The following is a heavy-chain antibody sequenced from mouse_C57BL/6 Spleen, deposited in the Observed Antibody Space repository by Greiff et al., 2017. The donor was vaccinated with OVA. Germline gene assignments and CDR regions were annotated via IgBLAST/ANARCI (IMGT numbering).Heavy chain of an antibody. CDR2: ISYDGSN. CDR3: ARPGSSYSWFAY. Sequence: EVQLQQSGPGLVKPSQSLSLTCSVTGYSITSGYYWNWIRQFPGNKLEWMGYISYDGSNNYNPSLKNRISITRDTSKNQFFLKLNSVTTEDTATYYCARPGSSYSWFAYWGQGTLVTVSA. CDR1: GYSITSGYY. J-gene: IGHJ3*01. D-gene: IGHD1-1*01. V-gene: IGHV3-6*01.